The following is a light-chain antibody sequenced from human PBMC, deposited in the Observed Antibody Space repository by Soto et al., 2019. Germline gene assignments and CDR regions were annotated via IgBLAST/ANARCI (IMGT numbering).Light chain of an antibody. J-gene: IGKJ4*01. CDR2: GAS. Sequence: DIQMTKSPSSLSASVGGRVTITCQASQDISNYLNWYQQKPGKAPKLLIYGASNLETGVPSRFNGSGSGIDFTFAISSLQPEDLATYYCLQYDTVLTFGGGTKVEIK. CDR1: QDISNY. CDR3: LQYDTVLT. V-gene: IGKV1-33*01.